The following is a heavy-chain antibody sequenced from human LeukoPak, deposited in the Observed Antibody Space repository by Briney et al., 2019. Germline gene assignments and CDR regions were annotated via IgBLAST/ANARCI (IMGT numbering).Heavy chain of an antibody. CDR2: IYYSGST. CDR1: GGSISSGDYY. Sequence: PSQTLSLTCTVSGGSISSGDYYWSWIRQPPGKGLEWIGYIYYSGSTYYNPPLKSRVTISVDTSKNQFSLKLSSVTAADTAVYYCGYGSGSQNPYYFDYWGQGTLVTVSS. CDR3: GYGSGSQNPYYFDY. J-gene: IGHJ4*02. V-gene: IGHV4-30-4*01. D-gene: IGHD3-10*01.